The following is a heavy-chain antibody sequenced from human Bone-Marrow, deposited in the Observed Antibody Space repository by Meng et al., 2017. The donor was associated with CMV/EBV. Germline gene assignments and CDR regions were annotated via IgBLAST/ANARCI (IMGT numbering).Heavy chain of an antibody. CDR3: ASLLVRVVPAAEWGGWFDP. Sequence: SQTLSLTCAVYGGSFSGYYWSWIRQPPGKGLEWIGEINHSGSTNYNPSLKSRVTISVDTSKNQFSLKLSSVTAADTAVYYCASLLVRVVPAAEWGGWFDPWGQGTLVTVSS. V-gene: IGHV4-34*01. J-gene: IGHJ5*02. CDR2: INHSGST. CDR1: GGSFSGYY. D-gene: IGHD2-2*01.